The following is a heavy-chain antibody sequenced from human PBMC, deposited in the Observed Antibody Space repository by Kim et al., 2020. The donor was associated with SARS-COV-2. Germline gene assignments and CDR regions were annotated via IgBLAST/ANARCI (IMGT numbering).Heavy chain of an antibody. V-gene: IGHV3-49*04. J-gene: IGHJ6*04. Sequence: GGSLRLSCTASGFTFGDYAMSWVRQVPGKGLEWVGFIRSKAYGGTTEYAASVKGRFTISRDDSKSIAYLQMNSLKTEDTAVYYCTRDQIRFLEWLLDTGNYGMDVWGKWTTVTVSS. CDR1: GFTFGDYA. CDR2: IRSKAYGGTT. CDR3: TRDQIRFLEWLLDTGNYGMDV. D-gene: IGHD3-3*01.